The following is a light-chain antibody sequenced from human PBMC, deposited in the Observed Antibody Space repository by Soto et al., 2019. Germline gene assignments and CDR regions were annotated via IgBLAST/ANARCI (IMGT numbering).Light chain of an antibody. CDR3: CSYAGSYGYV. J-gene: IGLJ1*01. CDR1: SSDVGGYNY. Sequence: QSALTQPRSVSWSPGQSVHISCTGTSSDVGGYNYVSWYQQHPGQAPKLMMYDVSTRPSGVPDRFSGSTSGNTASLTISGLLSEDEADYYCCSYAGSYGYVFGTGTKLTVL. V-gene: IGLV2-11*01. CDR2: DVS.